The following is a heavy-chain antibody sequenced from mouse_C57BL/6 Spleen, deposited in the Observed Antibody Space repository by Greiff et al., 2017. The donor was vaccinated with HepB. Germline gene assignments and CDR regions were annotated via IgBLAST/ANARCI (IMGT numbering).Heavy chain of an antibody. CDR3: ARIYYYGSRWYFDV. CDR1: GYTFTSYW. V-gene: IGHV1-61*01. J-gene: IGHJ1*03. D-gene: IGHD1-1*01. CDR2: IYPSDSET. Sequence: QVQLQQSGAELVRPGSSVKLSCKASGYTFTSYWMDWVKQRPGQGLEWIGNIYPSDSETHYNQKFKDKATLTVGKSSSTAYMQLSSLTSEDSAVYYCARIYYYGSRWYFDVWGTGTTVTVSS.